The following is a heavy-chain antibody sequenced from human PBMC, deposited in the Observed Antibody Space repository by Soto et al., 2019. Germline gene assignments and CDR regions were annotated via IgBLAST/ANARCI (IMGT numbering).Heavy chain of an antibody. D-gene: IGHD6-6*01. CDR2: TYYGSKWKN. Sequence: SQTLSLTCAISGDSVSSNSAAWNWIRQSPSRGLEWLGRTYYGSKWKNDYAVSVKSRINVNPDTSRNQFSLQLNSVTPEDTAVYYCARGRPTYYAMDVWGQGTTVTVS. J-gene: IGHJ6*02. CDR1: GDSVSSNSAA. V-gene: IGHV6-1*01. CDR3: ARGRPTYYAMDV.